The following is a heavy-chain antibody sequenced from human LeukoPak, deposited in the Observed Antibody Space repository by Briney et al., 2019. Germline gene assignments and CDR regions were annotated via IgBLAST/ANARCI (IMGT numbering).Heavy chain of an antibody. J-gene: IGHJ4*02. Sequence: ASVKVSCKASGGTFSSYAISWVRQAPGQGLEWMGGIIPIFGTANYAQKFQGRVTITTDESKSTAYMELSSLRSEDTAVYYCARKGDYYDSSGYISWGQGTLVTVSS. CDR1: GGTFSSYA. CDR2: IIPIFGTA. V-gene: IGHV1-69*05. CDR3: ARKGDYYDSSGYIS. D-gene: IGHD3-22*01.